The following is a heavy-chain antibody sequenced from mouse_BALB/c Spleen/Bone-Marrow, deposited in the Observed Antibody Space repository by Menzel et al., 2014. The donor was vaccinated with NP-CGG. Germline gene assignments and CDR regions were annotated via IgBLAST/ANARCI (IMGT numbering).Heavy chain of an antibody. CDR3: TRSRRAMDH. Sequence: QVQLQQPGAELVKPGASVKLSCKASGYTFXSYYMCWVKQRPGQGLEWVGEINPSNGGTNFNEKFKSKAILTVDKSSSTAYMSLSSLTSEDSAVYYCTRSRRAMDHWGQGTSVTVSS. D-gene: IGHD2-12*01. CDR1: GYTFXSYY. CDR2: INPSNGGT. V-gene: IGHV1S81*02. J-gene: IGHJ4*01.